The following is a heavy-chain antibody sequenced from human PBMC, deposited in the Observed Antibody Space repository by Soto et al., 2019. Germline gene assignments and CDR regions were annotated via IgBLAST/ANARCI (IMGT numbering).Heavy chain of an antibody. V-gene: IGHV1-2*02. CDR1: GYTFTDYY. CDR2: INPNSGGT. J-gene: IGHJ6*02. CDR3: ARKLELRGSYYYYYDVDV. D-gene: IGHD1-7*01. Sequence: ASVKVSCKASGYTFTDYYMHWVRQAPGQGLEWMGWINPNSGGTNYAQKFQGRVTMTRDTSISTAYMELSRLRSDDTAVYYCARKLELRGSYYYYYDVDVWGQGTTVTVSS.